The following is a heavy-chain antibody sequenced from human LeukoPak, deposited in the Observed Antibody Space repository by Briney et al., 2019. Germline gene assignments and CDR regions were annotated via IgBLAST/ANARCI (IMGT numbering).Heavy chain of an antibody. D-gene: IGHD2-2*02. CDR3: ARDRDASRYPPYCSSTSCYTRRKTYYYYMDV. J-gene: IGHJ6*03. CDR2: INPSGGST. V-gene: IGHV1-46*01. CDR1: GYTFTSYY. Sequence: ASVKVSCKASGYTFTSYYMHWVRQAPGQGLEWMGIINPSGGSTSYAQKFQGRVTMTRDMSTSTVYMELSSLRSEDTAVYYCARDRDASRYPPYCSSTSCYTRRKTYYYYMDVWGKGTTVTVSS.